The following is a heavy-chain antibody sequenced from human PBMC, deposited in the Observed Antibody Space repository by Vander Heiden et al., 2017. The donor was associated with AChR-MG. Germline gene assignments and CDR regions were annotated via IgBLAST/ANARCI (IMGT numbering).Heavy chain of an antibody. CDR1: RFTFSSYA. J-gene: IGHJ1*01. Sequence: EVQLLESGGGLVQPGVSLGPTCAASRFTFSSYAMSWVRQAPGKGLEWVSAISGSGGSTYYADSVKGRFTISRDNSKNTLYLQMNSLRAEDTAVYYCAKDPRQKYFQHWGQGTLVTVSS. CDR3: AKDPRQKYFQH. CDR2: ISGSGGST. V-gene: IGHV3-23*01.